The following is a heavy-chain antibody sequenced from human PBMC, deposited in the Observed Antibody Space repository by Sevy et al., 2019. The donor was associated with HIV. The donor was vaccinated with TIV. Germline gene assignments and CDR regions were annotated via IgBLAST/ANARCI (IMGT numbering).Heavy chain of an antibody. CDR2: ISGSGGST. D-gene: IGHD3-10*01. V-gene: IGHV3-23*01. CDR3: ENAPNGYYGSGRDGCYFDY. Sequence: GGSLRLSCAASGFTFSSYAMSWVRQAPGKGLEWVSAISGSGGSTYYADSVKGRFTISRDNSKNTLYLQMNSLRAEDTAVYYCENAPNGYYGSGRDGCYFDYWGQGTLVTVSS. CDR1: GFTFSSYA. J-gene: IGHJ4*02.